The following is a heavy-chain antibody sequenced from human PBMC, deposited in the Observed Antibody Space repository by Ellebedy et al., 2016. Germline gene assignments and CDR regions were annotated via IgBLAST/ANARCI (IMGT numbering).Heavy chain of an antibody. CDR1: GFTVSSHY. CDR3: AEMGVRVPDAFDI. J-gene: IGHJ3*02. D-gene: IGHD5-24*01. Sequence: GGSLRLSCAASGFTVSSHYMSWVRQAPGKGLEWVSVFFSGGNTYYADSVKGRFIISRDNSENPLYLHMNSLRGEDTAVYYCAEMGVRVPDAFDIWGQGTMVTVSS. CDR2: FFSGGNT. V-gene: IGHV3-66*01.